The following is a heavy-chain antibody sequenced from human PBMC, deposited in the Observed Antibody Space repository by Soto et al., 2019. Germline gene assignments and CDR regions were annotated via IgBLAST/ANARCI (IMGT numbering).Heavy chain of an antibody. D-gene: IGHD3-10*01. V-gene: IGHV1-46*01. J-gene: IGHJ6*02. Sequence: ASVKVSCKASGYTFTSYYMHWVRQAPGQGLEWMGIINPSGGSTSNAQKFQGRVTMTRDTSTSTVYMELSRLRSEDTAVYYCASYYGSGSSYFYYGMDVWGQGTTVTVSS. CDR2: INPSGGST. CDR1: GYTFTSYY. CDR3: ASYYGSGSSYFYYGMDV.